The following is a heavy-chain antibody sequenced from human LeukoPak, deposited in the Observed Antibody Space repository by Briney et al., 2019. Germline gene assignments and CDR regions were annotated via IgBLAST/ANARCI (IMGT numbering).Heavy chain of an antibody. D-gene: IGHD5-24*01. CDR3: ARESDGPGNWYFDL. V-gene: IGHV3-23*01. CDR1: KFTFSTFS. CDR2: ISGSGGYT. Sequence: DPGGSLRLSCAASKFTFSTFSMSWVRQAPGKGLEWVSSISGSGGYTYYADSVKGRFTISRDNAKNTLYLQMNSLRAEDTAVYYCARESDGPGNWYFDLWGRGTLVTVSS. J-gene: IGHJ2*01.